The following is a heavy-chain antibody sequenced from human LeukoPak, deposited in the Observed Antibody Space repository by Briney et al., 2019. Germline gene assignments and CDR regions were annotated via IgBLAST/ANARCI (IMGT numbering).Heavy chain of an antibody. CDR2: IWYDGSNK. CDR3: ARPYCTNGVCPIDY. J-gene: IGHJ4*02. D-gene: IGHD2-8*01. CDR1: GFTFSGYG. V-gene: IGHV3-33*01. Sequence: GGSLRLSCAASGFTFSGYGMHWVRQAPGKGLEWVAVIWYDGSNKYYADSVKGRFTISRDNSKNTLYLQMNSLRAEDTAVYYCARPYCTNGVCPIDYWGQGTLVTVSS.